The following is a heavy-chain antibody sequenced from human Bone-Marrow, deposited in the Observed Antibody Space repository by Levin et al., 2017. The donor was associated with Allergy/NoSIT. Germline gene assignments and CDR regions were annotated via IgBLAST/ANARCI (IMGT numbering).Heavy chain of an antibody. CDR3: ARDSSWDSYYYDSSGYQN. V-gene: IGHV4-39*07. J-gene: IGHJ4*02. Sequence: SETLSLTCTVSGGSISSSSYYWGWIRQPPGKGLEWIGSIYYSGSTYYNPSLKSRVTISVDTSKNQFSLKLSSVTAADTAVYYCARDSSWDSYYYDSSGYQNWGQGTLVTVSS. CDR2: IYYSGST. CDR1: GGSISSSSYY. D-gene: IGHD3-22*01.